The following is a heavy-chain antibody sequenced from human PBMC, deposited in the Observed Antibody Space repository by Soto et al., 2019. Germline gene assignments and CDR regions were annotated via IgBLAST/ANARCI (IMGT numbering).Heavy chain of an antibody. CDR2: ISSSSTI. CDR3: AGEIEYMDV. Sequence: PGGSLRLSCAASGFTFSSYSMNWVRQAPGKGLEWVSYISSSSTIYYADSVKGRFAISRDNAKNSLYLQMNSLRAEDTAVYYCAGEIEYMDVWGKGTTVTVSS. V-gene: IGHV3-48*01. CDR1: GFTFSSYS. J-gene: IGHJ6*03.